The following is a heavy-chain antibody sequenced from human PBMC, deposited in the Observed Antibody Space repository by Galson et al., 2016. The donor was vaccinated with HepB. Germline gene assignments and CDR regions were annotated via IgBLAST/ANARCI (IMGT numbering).Heavy chain of an antibody. CDR3: ARDPSLRNGMNV. CDR1: GLSVSDAY. V-gene: IGHV3-66*01. CDR2: LYAGGET. J-gene: IGHJ6*02. Sequence: SLRLSCAASGLSVSDAYMNWVRQAPGKGLEWVSVLYAGGETYYADSLRGRFTISGDDSKNILYLQMNSLRVEDTAVYYCARDPSLRNGMNVWGQGTTVTVSS.